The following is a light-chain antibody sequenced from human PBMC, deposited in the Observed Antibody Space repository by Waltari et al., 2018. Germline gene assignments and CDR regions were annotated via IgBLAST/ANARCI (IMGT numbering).Light chain of an antibody. CDR1: DIEDKS. CDR3: QVWDSNSDHII. J-gene: IGLJ2*01. Sequence: SYVLTQTPSVSVAPGQTARATCGGNDIEDKSVQWYQQKPGQAPVLVVYDNKDRPSGIPERFSGSNSGNTATLTISRVEAGDEADYYCQVWDSNSDHIIFGGGTKVTVL. CDR2: DNK. V-gene: IGLV3-21*02.